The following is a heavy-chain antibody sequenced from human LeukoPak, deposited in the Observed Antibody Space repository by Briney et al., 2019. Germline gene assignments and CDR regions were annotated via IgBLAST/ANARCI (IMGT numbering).Heavy chain of an antibody. CDR2: ISSYSTYT. J-gene: IGHJ6*02. CDR3: ARSDSSGWSYYYYYYGMDV. Sequence: ASVKVSCKASGYSFTTHGISWVRQAPGQGLEWMGWISSYSTYTTYAQKFQGRVTMTTDTSTSTGYLELRSLTSDDTAVYYCARSDSSGWSYYYYYYGMDVWGQGTTVTVSS. D-gene: IGHD6-19*01. CDR1: GYSFTTHG. V-gene: IGHV1-18*01.